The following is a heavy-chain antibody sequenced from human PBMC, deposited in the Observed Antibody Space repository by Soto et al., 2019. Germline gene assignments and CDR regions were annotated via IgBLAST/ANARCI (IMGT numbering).Heavy chain of an antibody. D-gene: IGHD3-10*01. J-gene: IGHJ5*02. Sequence: PGGSLRLSCAASAITFSSYSMNWVRRTPGKGLEWVSSISSSSSYIYYADSVKGRFTISRDNTKNSLYLQMYSLRAEDTAVYYCGTMVRSVIYTSWGQGTRVTVSS. V-gene: IGHV3-21*01. CDR1: AITFSSYS. CDR3: GTMVRSVIYTS. CDR2: ISSSSSYI.